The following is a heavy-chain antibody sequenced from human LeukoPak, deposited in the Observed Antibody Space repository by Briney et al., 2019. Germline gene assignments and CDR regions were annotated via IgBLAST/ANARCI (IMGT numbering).Heavy chain of an antibody. J-gene: IGHJ4*02. V-gene: IGHV1-18*01. CDR3: ARGLGGSGSYFLTFDY. D-gene: IGHD1-26*01. Sequence: GASVNVSCKASGYTFTSYSINWVRQAPGQGLEWMGGFGAYNGNTKYAQKLQGRVTMTTDTSTRTAYMELRSLRSDDTAVYYCARGLGGSGSYFLTFDYWGQGTLVTVSS. CDR1: GYTFTSYS. CDR2: FGAYNGNT.